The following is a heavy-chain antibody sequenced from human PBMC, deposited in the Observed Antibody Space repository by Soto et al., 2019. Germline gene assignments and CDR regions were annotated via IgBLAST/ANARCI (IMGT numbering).Heavy chain of an antibody. CDR2: IHSAGTT. CDR1: GDSISGHY. D-gene: IGHD1-1*01. J-gene: IGHJ4*02. CDR3: VRGEWERRSFDD. V-gene: IGHV4-59*08. Sequence: QVQLRESGPGLVTPSETLSVTCTVSGDSISGHYWSWIRQPPGKGLEWIGYIHSAGTTNYNASLKSRVTLSLDTSKNVFSMRLTSVTAADTAVYYCVRGEWERRSFDDWGQGTLVTVSS.